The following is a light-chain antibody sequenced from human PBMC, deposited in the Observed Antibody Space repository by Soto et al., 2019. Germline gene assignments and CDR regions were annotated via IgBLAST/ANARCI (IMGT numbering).Light chain of an antibody. J-gene: IGLJ1*01. CDR3: CSYAGSNTFV. CDR1: SSDVGSYNL. V-gene: IGLV2-23*01. CDR2: EGS. Sequence: QSAVTEPACVSGSPGESITISCTGTSSDVGSYNLVSWYQHHPGKAPKLVIYEGSKRPSGVSNRFSGSKSGNTASLTISGLQAEDEADYFCCSYAGSNTFVLGTGTKVIVL.